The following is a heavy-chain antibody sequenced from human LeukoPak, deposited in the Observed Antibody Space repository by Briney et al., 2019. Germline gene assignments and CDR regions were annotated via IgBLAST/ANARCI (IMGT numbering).Heavy chain of an antibody. Sequence: SETLSLTCTVSGFSISSYDWSWIRQPAGKGLEWIGRIYTSGSTNYNPSLKSRVTMSVDTSTKQFSMKLSSVTAADTAVYYCARGGYSGYDFSYYYYYGMDVWGQGTTVTVSS. CDR3: ARGGYSGYDFSYYYYYGMDV. D-gene: IGHD5-12*01. J-gene: IGHJ6*02. CDR2: IYTSGST. V-gene: IGHV4-4*07. CDR1: GFSISSYD.